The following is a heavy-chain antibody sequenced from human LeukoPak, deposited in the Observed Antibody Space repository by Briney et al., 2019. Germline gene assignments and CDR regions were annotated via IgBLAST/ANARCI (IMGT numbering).Heavy chain of an antibody. J-gene: IGHJ4*02. Sequence: GASVKVSCKASGYTFTGYYMHWVRRAPGQGLEWMGWINPNSGGTNYAQKFQGRVTMTRDTSISTAYMELSRLRSDDTAVYYCARVDVWFGELGVDYWGQGTLVTVSS. D-gene: IGHD3-10*01. V-gene: IGHV1-2*02. CDR2: INPNSGGT. CDR1: GYTFTGYY. CDR3: ARVDVWFGELGVDY.